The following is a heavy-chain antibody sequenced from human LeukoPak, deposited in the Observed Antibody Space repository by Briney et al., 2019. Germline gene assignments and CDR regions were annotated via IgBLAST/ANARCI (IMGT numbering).Heavy chain of an antibody. CDR1: GYTFTSYG. CDR2: ISAYNGNT. J-gene: IGHJ4*02. Sequence: ASVKVSCRASGYTFTSYGISWVRQAPGQGLEWMGWISAYNGNTNYAQKLQGRVTMTTDTSTSTAYMELRSLRSDDTAVYYCARGGPAARLITFGGVTDYWGQGTLVTVSS. CDR3: ARGGPAARLITFGGVTDY. V-gene: IGHV1-18*01. D-gene: IGHD3-16*01.